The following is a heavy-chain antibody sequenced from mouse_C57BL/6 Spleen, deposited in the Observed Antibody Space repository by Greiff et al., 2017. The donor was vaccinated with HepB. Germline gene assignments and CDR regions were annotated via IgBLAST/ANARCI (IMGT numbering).Heavy chain of an antibody. Sequence: EVQLQESGPGLVKPSQSLSLTCSVTGYSITSGYYWNWIRQFPGNKLEWMGYISYDGSNNYNPSLKNRISITRDTSKNQFFLKLNSVTTEDTATYYCARIRSSYDWYFDVWGTGTTVTVSS. J-gene: IGHJ1*03. CDR3: ARIRSSYDWYFDV. CDR1: GYSITSGYY. CDR2: ISYDGSN. V-gene: IGHV3-6*01. D-gene: IGHD1-1*01.